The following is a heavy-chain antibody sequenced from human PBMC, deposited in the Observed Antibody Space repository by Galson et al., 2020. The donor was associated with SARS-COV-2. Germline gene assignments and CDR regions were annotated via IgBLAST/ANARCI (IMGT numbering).Heavy chain of an antibody. Sequence: ESLKISCEASGFIFSNYWMTWVRQAPGKGLEWVANIKEDGSQKYYVDSVKGRFTISRDNAKNALYLQMNSLRADDTAVYYCASRLSAGWFDYWGQGTQVTVSS. CDR1: GFIFSNYW. CDR3: ASRLSAGWFDY. J-gene: IGHJ4*02. D-gene: IGHD6-19*01. V-gene: IGHV3-7*01. CDR2: IKEDGSQK.